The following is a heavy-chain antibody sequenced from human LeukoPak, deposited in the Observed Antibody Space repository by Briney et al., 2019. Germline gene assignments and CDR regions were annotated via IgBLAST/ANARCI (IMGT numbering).Heavy chain of an antibody. CDR3: ARDSGGNYYGSGSYYDY. Sequence: PGGSLRLSCAASGSTFSSYWMHWVRQAPGKGLVWVSRINSDGSSTSYADSVKGRFTISRNNAKNTLYLQMNSLRAEDTAVYYCARDSGGNYYGSGSYYDYWGQGTLVTVSS. CDR1: GSTFSSYW. D-gene: IGHD3-10*01. V-gene: IGHV3-74*01. CDR2: INSDGSST. J-gene: IGHJ4*02.